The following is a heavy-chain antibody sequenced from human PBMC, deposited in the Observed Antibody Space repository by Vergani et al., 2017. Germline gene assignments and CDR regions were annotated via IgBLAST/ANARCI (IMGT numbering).Heavy chain of an antibody. J-gene: IGHJ4*02. CDR2: INNDGHT. D-gene: IGHD3-10*01. CDR3: AVRPRVNLXGGEIVTKRNFDY. CDR1: GESFSSFY. Sequence: QVQLPQWGAGVVKPSGTLSLTCAVFGESFSSFYWCWIRQPPGKGLEWIGEINNDGHTNYNPSLESRVTVSRDTAKNQFSLNLMSVTAADTAMYYCAVRPRVNLXGGEIVTKRNFDYWSQGSLVTVSS. V-gene: IGHV4-34*02.